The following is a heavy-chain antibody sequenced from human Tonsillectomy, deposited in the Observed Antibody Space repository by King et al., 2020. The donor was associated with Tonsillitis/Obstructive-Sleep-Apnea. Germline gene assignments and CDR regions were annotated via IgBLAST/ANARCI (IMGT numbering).Heavy chain of an antibody. D-gene: IGHD7-27*01. CDR2: IHSDGSST. J-gene: IGHJ4*02. V-gene: IGHV3-74*01. CDR3: VVTGSLTGAEY. Sequence: DVQLVESGGGLVQPGGSLRLSCAASGFTFSGYWMHWVRQAPGKGLVWVSRIHSDGSSTGYADSVKGRFTISRDNAKNTLYLQMNSLRADDTAVYYGVVTGSLTGAEYWGQGTLVTVAS. CDR1: GFTFSGYW.